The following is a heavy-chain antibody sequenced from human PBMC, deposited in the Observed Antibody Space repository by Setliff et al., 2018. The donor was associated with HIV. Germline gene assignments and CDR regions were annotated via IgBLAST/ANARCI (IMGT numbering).Heavy chain of an antibody. J-gene: IGHJ4*02. Sequence: ASVKVSCKTSGYTFIHYDIHWVRQAPGERLEWLGWINAGNGNTKYSQKFQGRVTITRDTSASTAYMELSSLRPEDTAVYYCASPTAIPHWGQGTLVTVSS. D-gene: IGHD2-21*02. CDR2: INAGNGNT. CDR1: GYTFIHYD. V-gene: IGHV1-3*01. CDR3: ASPTAIPH.